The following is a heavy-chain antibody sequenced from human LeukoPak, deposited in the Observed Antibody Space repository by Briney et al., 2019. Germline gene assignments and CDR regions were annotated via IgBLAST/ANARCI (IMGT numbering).Heavy chain of an antibody. CDR2: ISPTGSTT. J-gene: IGHJ4*02. CDR3: ARDTRYSYGSGYYFDY. D-gene: IGHD5-18*01. V-gene: IGHV3-74*01. CDR1: GFSFSGHW. Sequence: GGSLRLSCTASGFSFSGHWMHWARQLPGKGLVWVSRISPTGSTTSYADSVKGRFTVSRDNAKNSLYLQMNSLRAEDPAVYYCARDTRYSYGSGYYFDYWGQGTLVTVSS.